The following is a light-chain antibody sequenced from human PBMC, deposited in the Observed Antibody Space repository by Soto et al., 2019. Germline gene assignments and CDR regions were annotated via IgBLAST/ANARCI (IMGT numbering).Light chain of an antibody. CDR1: QSVLYSSNNKNY. CDR3: QQYYSIPLT. Sequence: DIVMTQSPDSLAVSLGERATINCKSSQSVLYSSNNKNYLAWYQQKPGQPPKLLIYWASTRESGVPDRFSGSGSGTDFTLTISSLQAADVAVYSCQQYYSIPLTFGEGTKVEIK. J-gene: IGKJ4*01. CDR2: WAS. V-gene: IGKV4-1*01.